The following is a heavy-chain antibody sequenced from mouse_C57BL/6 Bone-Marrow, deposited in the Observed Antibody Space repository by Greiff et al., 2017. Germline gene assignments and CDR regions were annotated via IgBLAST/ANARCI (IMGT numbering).Heavy chain of an antibody. CDR1: GFTFSSYA. CDR3: ERGGGAGY. D-gene: IGHD3-1*01. J-gene: IGHJ3*01. CDR2: ISDGGSYT. V-gene: IGHV5-4*01. Sequence: EVQLVESGGGLVKPGGSLKLSCAASGFTFSSYAMSWVRQTPEKRLEWVATISDGGSYTYYPDTVKGRFTISRDNAKNNLFLQMSHLKSEDTAMXYWERGGGAGYWGQGTLLTVSA.